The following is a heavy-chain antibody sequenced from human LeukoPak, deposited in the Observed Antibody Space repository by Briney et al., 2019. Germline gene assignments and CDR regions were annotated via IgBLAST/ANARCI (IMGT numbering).Heavy chain of an antibody. CDR1: GFTFSTYW. V-gene: IGHV3-7*01. CDR3: ARDQGIFDY. Sequence: GGSLRLSCAASGFTFSTYWMSWVRQAPGEGLEWVANINQDGSAKLYVDSVKGRFTISRDNAKNSLYLQMNSLRDEDSAVYYCARDQGIFDYWGQGTLVTVSS. CDR2: INQDGSAK. J-gene: IGHJ4*02.